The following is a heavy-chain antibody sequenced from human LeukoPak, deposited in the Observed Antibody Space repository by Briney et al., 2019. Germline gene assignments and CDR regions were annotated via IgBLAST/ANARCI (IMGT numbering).Heavy chain of an antibody. J-gene: IGHJ4*02. CDR2: IYYSGSI. D-gene: IGHD3-9*01. V-gene: IGHV4-59*01. CDR3: AASYDILTGPSVDY. Sequence: PSETLSLTCTVSGGSISSYYWSWIRQPPGKGLEWIGYIYYSGSINYNPSLKSRVTISVDTSKNQFSLKLSSVTAADTAVYYCAASYDILTGPSVDYWGQGTLVTVSS. CDR1: GGSISSYY.